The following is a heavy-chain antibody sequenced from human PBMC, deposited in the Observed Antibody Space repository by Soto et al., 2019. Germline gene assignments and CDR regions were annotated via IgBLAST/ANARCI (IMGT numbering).Heavy chain of an antibody. CDR3: AKGYNYYYYYMDV. J-gene: IGHJ6*03. Sequence: SETLSLTCTVSGGSISSYYWSWIRQPPGKGLEWIGYIYYSGSTNYNPPLKSRVTISVDTSKNQFSLKLSSVTAADTAVYYCAKGYNYYYYYMDVWGKGTTVTVSS. D-gene: IGHD1-1*01. V-gene: IGHV4-59*08. CDR2: IYYSGST. CDR1: GGSISSYY.